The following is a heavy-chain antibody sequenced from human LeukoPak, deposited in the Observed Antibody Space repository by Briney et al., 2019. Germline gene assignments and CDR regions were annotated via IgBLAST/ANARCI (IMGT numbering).Heavy chain of an antibody. Sequence: GGSLRLSCSASGFTFSSYAMHWVRQAPGKGLEYVSAISSNGGSTYYADSVKGRFTISRDNSKNTLYLQMSSLRAEDTAVYYCVKDAYYDILTGYYFDYWGQGTLATVSS. D-gene: IGHD3-9*01. J-gene: IGHJ4*02. CDR1: GFTFSSYA. V-gene: IGHV3-64D*06. CDR3: VKDAYYDILTGYYFDY. CDR2: ISSNGGST.